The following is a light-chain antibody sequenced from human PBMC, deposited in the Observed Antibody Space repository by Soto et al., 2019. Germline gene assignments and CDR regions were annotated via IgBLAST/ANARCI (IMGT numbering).Light chain of an antibody. V-gene: IGKV2-28*01. Sequence: DLVMTQSPLSLPVTPGEPASISCRSSQSLLHNNGYNYLDWYLQKPGQSPQVLIYLGSNRASGVPDRFSGSGSGTDFTLKISRVEAEDVGVYYCLQALQIPWTFGQGTKVEIK. CDR1: QSLLHNNGYNY. J-gene: IGKJ1*01. CDR2: LGS. CDR3: LQALQIPWT.